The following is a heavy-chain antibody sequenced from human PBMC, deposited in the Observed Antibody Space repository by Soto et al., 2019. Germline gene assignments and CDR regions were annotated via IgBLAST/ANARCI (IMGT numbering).Heavy chain of an antibody. Sequence: SVKVSCKASGGTFSSYAISWVRQAPGQGLEWMGGIIPIFGTANYAQKFQGRVTITADESTSTAYMELSSLRSEDTAVYYCAGTTYAVTNYFDYWGQGTLVTVAS. J-gene: IGHJ4*02. D-gene: IGHD4-17*01. CDR3: AGTTYAVTNYFDY. V-gene: IGHV1-69*13. CDR2: IIPIFGTA. CDR1: GGTFSSYA.